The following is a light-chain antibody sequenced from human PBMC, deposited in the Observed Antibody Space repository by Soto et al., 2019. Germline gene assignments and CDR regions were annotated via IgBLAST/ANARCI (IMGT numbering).Light chain of an antibody. Sequence: DIQMTQSPSTLSASVGDRVTITCRASQSVSSWLAWYQQRPGNAPNLLIYKASSLESGVPSRFSGSGSGTEFTLTVSSLQPDDFATYYCQKYDSYPLTFGGGTKVDIK. J-gene: IGKJ4*01. CDR1: QSVSSW. V-gene: IGKV1-5*03. CDR2: KAS. CDR3: QKYDSYPLT.